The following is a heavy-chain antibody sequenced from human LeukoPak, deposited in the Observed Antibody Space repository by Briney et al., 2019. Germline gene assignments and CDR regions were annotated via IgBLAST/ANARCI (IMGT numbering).Heavy chain of an antibody. CDR3: ARRIQLWSRPFDY. J-gene: IGHJ4*02. D-gene: IGHD5-18*01. CDR2: ISGSGGST. Sequence: PGGPLSLSCAASGFTFSSYAMSWVRQAPGKGLEWVSAISGSGGSTYYADSVKGRFTISRDNSKNTLYLQMNSLRAEDTAVYYCARRIQLWSRPFDYWGQGTLVTVSS. V-gene: IGHV3-23*01. CDR1: GFTFSSYA.